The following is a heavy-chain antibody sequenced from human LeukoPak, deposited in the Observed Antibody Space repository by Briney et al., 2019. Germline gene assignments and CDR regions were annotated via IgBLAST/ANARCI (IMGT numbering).Heavy chain of an antibody. J-gene: IGHJ6*02. D-gene: IGHD2-2*01. Sequence: SETLSLTCTVSGGSISNYYWSWIRQPPGKGLEWLGYIYYSGSTNYNPSLKSRVTISVDTSKNQFSLKLSSVTAADTAVYYCARSRVVYCSSTSCYGPYYYYGMDVWGQGTTVTVSS. V-gene: IGHV4-59*01. CDR3: ARSRVVYCSSTSCYGPYYYYGMDV. CDR1: GGSISNYY. CDR2: IYYSGST.